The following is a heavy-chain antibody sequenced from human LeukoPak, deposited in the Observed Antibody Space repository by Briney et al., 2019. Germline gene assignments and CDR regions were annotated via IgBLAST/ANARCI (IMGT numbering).Heavy chain of an antibody. Sequence: GGSLRLSCAASGFTFSSYSMNWVRQAPGKGLEWVSSISSSSSYIYYADSVKGRFTISRDNAKNSLYLQMNSLRAEDTAVYYCARDIHQDYYDGPGGPRPGPQRYFQHWGQGTLVTVSS. CDR3: ARDIHQDYYDGPGGPRPGPQRYFQH. D-gene: IGHD3-22*01. V-gene: IGHV3-21*01. J-gene: IGHJ1*01. CDR1: GFTFSSYS. CDR2: ISSSSSYI.